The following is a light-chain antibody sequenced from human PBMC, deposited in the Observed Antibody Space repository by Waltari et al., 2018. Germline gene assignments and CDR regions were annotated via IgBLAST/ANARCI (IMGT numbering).Light chain of an antibody. CDR3: NSYTSTTTWV. CDR2: ETI. V-gene: IGLV2-14*01. J-gene: IGLJ3*02. Sequence: QSALTQPASVSGSPGQSITISCTGTSSAVGPNTYVSWYQHHPGKVPKLLIYETINRPSGISNRFSGSKSGNTASLTITGIQAEDEADYYCNSYTSTTTWVFGGGTKLTVL. CDR1: SSAVGPNTY.